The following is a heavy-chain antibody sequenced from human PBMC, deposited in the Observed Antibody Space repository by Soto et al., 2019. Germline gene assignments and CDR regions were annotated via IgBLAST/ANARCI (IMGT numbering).Heavy chain of an antibody. CDR1: GFTFSNAW. CDR3: TTDRRVVVPGLYFQH. CDR2: IKSKPDGVTT. Sequence: EVQLVESGGGLVKPGGSLRLSCAASGFTFSNAWMSWVRQAPGKGLEWVGRIKSKPDGVTTDYAAPVKGRFTISRDDSKNTLYLQMNSLKTEDTAVYYCTTDRRVVVPGLYFQHWGQCTLVTVSS. V-gene: IGHV3-15*01. D-gene: IGHD2-2*01. J-gene: IGHJ1*01.